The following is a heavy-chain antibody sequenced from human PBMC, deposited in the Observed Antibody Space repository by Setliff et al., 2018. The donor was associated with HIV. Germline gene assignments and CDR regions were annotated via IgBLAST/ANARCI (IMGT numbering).Heavy chain of an antibody. CDR1: GYTFTSYG. V-gene: IGHV1-18*01. D-gene: IGHD3-22*01. Sequence: GASVKVSCKASGYTFTSYGISWVRQAPGQGLEWMGWISAYNGNTNYAQKLQGRVTMTTDTSTSTAYMELRSPRSDDTAVYYCASSSYDSSGYYSGYWGQGALVTVSS. CDR2: ISAYNGNT. J-gene: IGHJ4*02. CDR3: ASSSYDSSGYYSGY.